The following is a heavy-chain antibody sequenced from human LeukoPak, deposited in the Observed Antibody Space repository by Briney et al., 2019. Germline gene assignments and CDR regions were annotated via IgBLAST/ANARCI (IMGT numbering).Heavy chain of an antibody. CDR2: ITGSSCHS. V-gene: IGHV3-21*01. D-gene: IGHD4/OR15-4a*01. J-gene: IGHJ4*02. CDR3: ASLMTTMTIHDF. Sequence: GGSLRLSCAASGFTFSSYSMNWVRQAPGEGLEWVSSITGSSCHSYCSASVKGRFTISRDNAKNSLYLQMNGLRAEDTAVYYCASLMTTMTIHDFWGQGTPVTVSS. CDR1: GFTFSSYS.